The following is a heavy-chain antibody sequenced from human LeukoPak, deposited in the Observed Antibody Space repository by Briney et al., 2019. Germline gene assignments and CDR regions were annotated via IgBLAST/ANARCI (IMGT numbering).Heavy chain of an antibody. CDR2: INTSGST. D-gene: IGHD3-10*01. CDR3: VSAKFLVRGVSWFDP. CDR1: GGSISSGSYY. J-gene: IGHJ5*02. Sequence: RASETLSLTCTVSGGSISSGSYYWSWIRQPAGKGLEWIGRINTSGSTNYNPSLKSRVTISVDTSKNQFSLKLTSVTAADTAVYYCVSAKFLVRGVSWFDPWGQGTLVTVSS. V-gene: IGHV4-61*02.